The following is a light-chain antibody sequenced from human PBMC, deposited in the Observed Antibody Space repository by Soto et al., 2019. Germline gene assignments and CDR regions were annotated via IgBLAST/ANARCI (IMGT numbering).Light chain of an antibody. J-gene: IGLJ2*01. CDR3: ATWDSTLSAVV. V-gene: IGLV1-51*01. CDR2: DNN. CDR1: SSNIGSNY. Sequence: QPVLTQPPSVSAAPGQKVTISCSGSSSNIGSNYVSWYQQLPGTAPKLLICDNNKRPSGIPDRFSGSKSDTSATLGITGLQTGDEADYYCATWDSTLSAVVFGGGTKLTVL.